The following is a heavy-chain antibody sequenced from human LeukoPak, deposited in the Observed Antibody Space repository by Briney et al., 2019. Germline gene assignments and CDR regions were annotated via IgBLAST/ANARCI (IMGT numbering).Heavy chain of an antibody. Sequence: ASVKVSCKASGYTFNTYAMNWVRQAPGQGLEWMGWINTKIGNPTYAQGFTGRFVFSLDTSVSTAYLQISSLKAEDTAVYYRARGTYYYESSGSRHGDYFDYWGQGTLVAVSS. D-gene: IGHD3-22*01. V-gene: IGHV7-4-1*02. CDR1: GYTFNTYA. J-gene: IGHJ4*02. CDR3: ARGTYYYESSGSRHGDYFDY. CDR2: INTKIGNP.